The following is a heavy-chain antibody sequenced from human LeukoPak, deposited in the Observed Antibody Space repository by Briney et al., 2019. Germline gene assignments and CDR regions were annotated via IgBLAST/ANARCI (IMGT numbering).Heavy chain of an antibody. Sequence: SETLSLTCTVSGGPISASGYYWGWVRQPPGKGLEWIGSVFYSGSTFYNPSLKSRVSISVDTSKKQFSLKLTSVTAADTAVYYCARDNCSGGSCFHASYYYGMDVWGQGTTVTVSS. CDR1: GGPISASGYY. CDR2: VFYSGST. J-gene: IGHJ6*02. V-gene: IGHV4-39*07. D-gene: IGHD2-15*01. CDR3: ARDNCSGGSCFHASYYYGMDV.